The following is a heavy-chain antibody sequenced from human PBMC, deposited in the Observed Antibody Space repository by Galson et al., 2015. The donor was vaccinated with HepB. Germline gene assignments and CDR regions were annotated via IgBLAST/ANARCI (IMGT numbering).Heavy chain of an antibody. CDR2: ISTDKGNS. V-gene: IGHV1-18*01. CDR3: ARGSLGYYDSSGYTAMYFFDN. D-gene: IGHD3-22*01. J-gene: IGHJ4*02. CDR1: GYTLTSYG. Sequence: SVKVSCKASGYTLTSYGISWVRQAPGQGLEWMGWISTDKGNSKYAQKLQGRVTMTTDTSTTTAYMGLRSLRSDDTAVYYCARGSLGYYDSSGYTAMYFFDNWGQGTLVTVSS.